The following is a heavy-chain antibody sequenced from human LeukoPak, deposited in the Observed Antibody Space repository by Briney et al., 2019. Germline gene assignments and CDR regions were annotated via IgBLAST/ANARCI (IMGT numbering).Heavy chain of an antibody. V-gene: IGHV4-59*01. CDR1: GGSIRRYY. CDR3: ARLQWLVQGRWFDP. J-gene: IGHJ5*02. CDR2: IYYSGST. Sequence: PSETLSLTCTVSGGSIRRYYWSWIRQRPGKGLEWIGYIYYSGSTNYNPSLKSRVTISVDTSKNQFSLKLSSVTAADTAVYYCARLQWLVQGRWFDPWGQGTLVTVSS. D-gene: IGHD6-19*01.